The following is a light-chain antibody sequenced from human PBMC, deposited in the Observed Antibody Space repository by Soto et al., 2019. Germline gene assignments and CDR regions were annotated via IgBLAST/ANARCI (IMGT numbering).Light chain of an antibody. J-gene: IGLJ1*01. CDR3: SSFTSTSTYV. CDR1: NSDVGGCNC. V-gene: IGLV2-14*01. Sequence: QSVLTQPASVSGSPGQSITISCTGTNSDVGGCNCVSWYQQHPGKAPKIMLYEVNNRPSGVSNRFSGSKSGNTASLTISGLQTEDEADYYCSSFTSTSTYVFGPGTKLTVL. CDR2: EVN.